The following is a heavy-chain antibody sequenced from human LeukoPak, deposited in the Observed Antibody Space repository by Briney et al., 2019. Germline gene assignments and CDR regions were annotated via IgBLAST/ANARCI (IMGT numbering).Heavy chain of an antibody. J-gene: IGHJ4*02. Sequence: PSETLSLTCGVSGYSISRGYYWAWLRQPPGKGLEWIGTIYHIGSTYYNPSLESRVTISVDTSKNQFSLKLSSVTAADTAVYYCASRDSLLGALDYWGQGTLVTVSS. V-gene: IGHV4-38-2*01. CDR2: IYHIGST. CDR3: ASRDSLLGALDY. CDR1: GYSISRGYY. D-gene: IGHD3-10*01.